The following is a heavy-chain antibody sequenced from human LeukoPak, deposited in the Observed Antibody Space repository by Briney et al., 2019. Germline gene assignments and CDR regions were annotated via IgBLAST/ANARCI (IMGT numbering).Heavy chain of an antibody. J-gene: IGHJ4*02. CDR2: IYYSGST. Sequence: PSETLSLTCTVSGGSISSSSYYWGWIRQPPGKGLEWIGSIYYSGSTYYNPSLKSRVTISVDTSKNQFSLKLSSVTAADTAVYYCARHVQLYDSSGSKGAFAFDYWGQGTLVTVSS. CDR1: GGSISSSSYY. V-gene: IGHV4-39*01. D-gene: IGHD3-22*01. CDR3: ARHVQLYDSSGSKGAFAFDY.